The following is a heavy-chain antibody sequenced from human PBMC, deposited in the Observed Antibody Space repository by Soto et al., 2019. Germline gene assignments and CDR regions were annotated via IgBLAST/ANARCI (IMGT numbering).Heavy chain of an antibody. CDR1: GGSISSGHYY. CDR3: ARVVWNTGYYFDS. CDR2: IYYSGST. Sequence: SETLSLTCTLSGGSISSGHYYWSWIRQPPGKGLEWIGYIYYSGSTYYNPSLKSRVTISVDTSKNQFSLKLSSVTAADTAVYYWARVVWNTGYYFDSRGQGPLVTVS. D-gene: IGHD2-15*01. V-gene: IGHV4-30-4*01. J-gene: IGHJ4*02.